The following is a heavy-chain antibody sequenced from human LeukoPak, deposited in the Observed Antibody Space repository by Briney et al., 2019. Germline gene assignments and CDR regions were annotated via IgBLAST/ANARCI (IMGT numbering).Heavy chain of an antibody. J-gene: IGHJ6*02. V-gene: IGHV4-34*01. D-gene: IGHD3-9*01. Sequence: PSETLSLTCAVYGGSFSGYYWSWIRQPPGKGLEWIGEVNHSGSTNYNPSLKSRVIISVDTSKNQFSLKLSSVTAADTAVYYCARDRSYYDILDGMDVWGQGTTVTVSS. CDR3: ARDRSYYDILDGMDV. CDR2: VNHSGST. CDR1: GGSFSGYY.